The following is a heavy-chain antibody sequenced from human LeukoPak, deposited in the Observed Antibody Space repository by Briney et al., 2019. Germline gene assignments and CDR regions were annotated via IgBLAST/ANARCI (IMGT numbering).Heavy chain of an antibody. V-gene: IGHV4-59*12. CDR1: GGSISSYY. Sequence: SETLSLTRTVSGGSISSYYWSWIRQPPGKGLEWIGYIYYSGSTNYNPSLKSRVTISVDTSKNQYSLKLSSVTAADTAVYYCARGRYYDYVWGTNWFDPWGQGTLVTVSS. J-gene: IGHJ5*02. CDR3: ARGRYYDYVWGTNWFDP. D-gene: IGHD3-16*01. CDR2: IYYSGST.